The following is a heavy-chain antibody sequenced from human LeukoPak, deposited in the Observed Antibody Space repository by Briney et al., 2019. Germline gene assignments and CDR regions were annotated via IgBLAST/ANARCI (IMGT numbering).Heavy chain of an antibody. CDR1: GGTFSSYA. V-gene: IGHV1-69*13. J-gene: IGHJ4*02. CDR2: IIPIFGTA. Sequence: ASVKVSCKASGGTFSSYAISWVRQTPGQGLEWMGGIIPIFGTANYAQKFQGRVTITADESTSTAYMELSSLRSEDTAVYYCARDPGQTGYNDYWGQGTLVTVSS. CDR3: ARDPGQTGYNDY. D-gene: IGHD3-9*01.